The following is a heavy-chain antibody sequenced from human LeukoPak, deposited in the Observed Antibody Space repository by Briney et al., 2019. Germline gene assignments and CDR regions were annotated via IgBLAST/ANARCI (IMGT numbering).Heavy chain of an antibody. CDR3: ARDRIGYCSSTSCYPDAFDI. CDR2: INHSGST. CDR1: GGSFSGYY. D-gene: IGHD2-2*01. J-gene: IGHJ3*02. Sequence: SETLSLTCAVYGGSFSGYYWSWIRQPPGKGLEWIGEINHSGSTNYNPSLKSRVTISVDTPKNQFSLKLSSVTAADTAVYYCARDRIGYCSSTSCYPDAFDIWGQGTMVTVSS. V-gene: IGHV4-34*01.